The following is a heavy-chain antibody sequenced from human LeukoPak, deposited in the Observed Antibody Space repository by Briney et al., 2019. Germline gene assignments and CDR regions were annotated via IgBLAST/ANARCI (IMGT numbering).Heavy chain of an antibody. Sequence: SETLSFTCTVSGGSISSYYWSWIRQPPGKGLEWIGYIYYSGSTNYNPSLKSRVTISVDTSKNQFSLKLSSVTAADTAVYYCARERAHYDILTGYYDRARGAFDIWGQGTMVTVSS. V-gene: IGHV4-59*01. J-gene: IGHJ3*02. D-gene: IGHD3-9*01. CDR2: IYYSGST. CDR1: GGSISSYY. CDR3: ARERAHYDILTGYYDRARGAFDI.